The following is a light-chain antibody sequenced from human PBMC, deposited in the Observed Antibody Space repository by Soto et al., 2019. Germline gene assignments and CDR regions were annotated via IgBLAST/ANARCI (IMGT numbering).Light chain of an antibody. Sequence: VSTQSPGTLAFSSGERAALCCSASQSISGTYLAWYQQKPGQAPRLLIFGASGRATGIPDRFSGSGSGTDFTLTISRLEPEDFAVYYCQLYGPSLTWTFGQGTKVDIK. CDR1: QSISGTY. CDR3: QLYGPSLTWT. J-gene: IGKJ1*01. CDR2: GAS. V-gene: IGKV3-20*01.